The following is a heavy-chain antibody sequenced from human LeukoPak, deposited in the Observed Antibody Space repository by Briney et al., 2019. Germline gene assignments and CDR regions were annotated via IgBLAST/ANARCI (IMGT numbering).Heavy chain of an antibody. D-gene: IGHD2-8*01. J-gene: IGHJ4*02. CDR2: IWYDGSNE. Sequence: PGGSLRLSCAASGFSFSSYGMHWVRQAPGRGLEWVAVIWYDGSNEHYTDSVKGRFTIYRDNSKNTVYLQMNSLRAEDTAVYCCAKDRHDCTSGACYAHLDYWGQGTLVTVSS. V-gene: IGHV3-33*06. CDR3: AKDRHDCTSGACYAHLDY. CDR1: GFSFSSYG.